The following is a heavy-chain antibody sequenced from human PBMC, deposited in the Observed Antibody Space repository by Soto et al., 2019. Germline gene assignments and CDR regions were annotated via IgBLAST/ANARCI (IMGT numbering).Heavy chain of an antibody. CDR2: ISYDGSNK. D-gene: IGHD3-3*01. Sequence: GGSLRLSCAASGFTFSSYGMHWVRQAPGKGLEWVAVISYDGSNKYYADSVKGRFTISRDNSKNTLYLQMNSLRAGDTAVYYCAKGDFWSGTNAFDIWGQGTMVTVSS. CDR3: AKGDFWSGTNAFDI. V-gene: IGHV3-30*18. J-gene: IGHJ3*02. CDR1: GFTFSSYG.